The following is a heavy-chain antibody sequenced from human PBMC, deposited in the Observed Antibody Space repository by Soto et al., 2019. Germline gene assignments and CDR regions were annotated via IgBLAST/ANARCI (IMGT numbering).Heavy chain of an antibody. Sequence: QVQLVESGGGLVKPGGSLRLSCAASGFTFSDYYMTWIRQAPGKGLEWVSYISGGGTTIYYADSVKGRFTVSRDNAKKSLYLQMNSLRAEDTAVYYCAGDPYYYASEYWGQGTLVTVSS. V-gene: IGHV3-11*01. D-gene: IGHD3-10*01. CDR1: GFTFSDYY. CDR3: AGDPYYYASEY. J-gene: IGHJ4*02. CDR2: ISGGGTTI.